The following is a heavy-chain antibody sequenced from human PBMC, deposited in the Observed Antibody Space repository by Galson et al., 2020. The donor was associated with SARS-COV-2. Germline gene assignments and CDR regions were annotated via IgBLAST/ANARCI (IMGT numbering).Heavy chain of an antibody. CDR1: GGSFSDYY. V-gene: IGHV4-34*01. CDR2: INHSGNT. Sequence: PSQTLSLTCAVYGGSFSDYYWSWIRQSPGKGLDWIGEINHSGNTNYNPSLKSRVTISVDTSTNQFSLKLSSMTAADTAVYYCARGIRFVVPQMVVVVAVPYYSFGMDVWGQGTTVTVSS. D-gene: IGHD2-15*01. J-gene: IGHJ6*02. CDR3: ARGIRFVVPQMVVVVAVPYYSFGMDV.